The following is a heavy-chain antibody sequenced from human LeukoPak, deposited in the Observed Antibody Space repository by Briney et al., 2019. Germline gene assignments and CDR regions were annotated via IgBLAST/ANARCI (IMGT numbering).Heavy chain of an antibody. Sequence: GASVKVSCKASGYTFTGYYMHWVRQAPGQGLEWMGWINPNSGGTNYAQKFQGRVTMTRDTSISTAYMELSRLRSDDTAVYYCARARSIIAARRGVYFDYWGQGTLVTVS. CDR3: ARARSIIAARRGVYFDY. J-gene: IGHJ4*02. CDR2: INPNSGGT. CDR1: GYTFTGYY. V-gene: IGHV1-2*02. D-gene: IGHD6-6*01.